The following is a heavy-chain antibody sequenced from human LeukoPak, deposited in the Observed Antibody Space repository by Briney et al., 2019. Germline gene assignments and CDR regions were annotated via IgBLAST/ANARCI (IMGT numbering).Heavy chain of an antibody. CDR3: ARNSSSWYYFDY. V-gene: IGHV3-21*01. CDR2: ISSSSSYI. CDR1: GFTFSYYS. Sequence: GGSLRLSCAASGFTFSYYSMNCVRQAPGQGLEWVSSISSSSSYIYYADSVKGRFTISTDNAKNSLYLQTNTPTAKDAPVYYCARNSSSWYYFDYWGQGTLVTVSS. D-gene: IGHD6-13*01. J-gene: IGHJ4*02.